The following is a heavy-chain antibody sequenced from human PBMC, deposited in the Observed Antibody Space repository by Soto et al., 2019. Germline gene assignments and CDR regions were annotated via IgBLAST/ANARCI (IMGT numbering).Heavy chain of an antibody. CDR1: GYTLTELS. CDR3: ATARPGYYGSGSYSNWFDP. Sequence: ASVKVSCKVSGYTLTELSMHWVRQAPGKGLEWMGGFDPEDGETIYAQKFQGRVTMTEDTSTDTAYMELSSLRSEDTAVYYCATARPGYYGSGSYSNWFDPWGQGTLVTVS. CDR2: FDPEDGET. D-gene: IGHD3-10*01. J-gene: IGHJ5*02. V-gene: IGHV1-24*01.